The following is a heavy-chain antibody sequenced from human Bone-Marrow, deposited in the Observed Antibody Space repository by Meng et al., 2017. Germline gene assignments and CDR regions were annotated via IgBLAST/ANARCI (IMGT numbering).Heavy chain of an antibody. CDR3: ARQGFLEWLLYRGNWFDL. CDR2: IYYSGST. CDR1: GGSIISSSYY. V-gene: IGHV4-39*01. J-gene: IGHJ5*02. Sequence: QLQLQESGPGLVKPSETLSLTCTVSGGSIISSSYYGGWICPPPGKGLEWIGSIYYSGSTYYNPSLKSRVTISVDTSKNQFSLKLSSVTAADTAVYYCARQGFLEWLLYRGNWFDLWGQGTLVTVSS. D-gene: IGHD3-3*01.